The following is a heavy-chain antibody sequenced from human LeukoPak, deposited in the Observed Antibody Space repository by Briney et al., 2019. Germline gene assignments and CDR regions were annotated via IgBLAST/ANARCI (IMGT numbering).Heavy chain of an antibody. CDR2: ISSSSSYI. D-gene: IGHD2-2*01. Sequence: AGSLRLSCAASGFTFSSYSMNWVRQAQGKGLEWVSSISSSSSYIYYADSVKGRFTISRDNAKNSLYLQMNSLRAEDTAVYYCARDFEIRVVPAGYMDVWGKGTTVTVSS. CDR1: GFTFSSYS. CDR3: ARDFEIRVVPAGYMDV. J-gene: IGHJ6*03. V-gene: IGHV3-21*01.